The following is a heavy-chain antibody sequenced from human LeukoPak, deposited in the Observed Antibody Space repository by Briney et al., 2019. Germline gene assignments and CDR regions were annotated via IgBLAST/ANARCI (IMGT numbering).Heavy chain of an antibody. CDR2: INHSGST. J-gene: IGHJ2*01. V-gene: IGHV4-34*01. CDR1: GGSFSGYY. D-gene: IGHD4-17*01. Sequence: PSETLSLTCAVYGGSFSGYYWSWIRQPPGKGLEWIGEINHSGSTNYNPSLKSRVTISVDTSKNQFSLKLSSVTAADTAVYYCARDSVDYGDYEGLRYFDLWGRGTLVTVSS. CDR3: ARDSVDYGDYEGLRYFDL.